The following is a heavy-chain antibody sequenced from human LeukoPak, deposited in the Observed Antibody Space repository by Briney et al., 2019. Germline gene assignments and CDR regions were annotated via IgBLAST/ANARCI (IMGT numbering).Heavy chain of an antibody. D-gene: IGHD2-8*02. CDR1: RFTFSRYW. CDR3: ARDDSTGSHYFDL. CDR2: IKHDGLEK. V-gene: IGHV3-7*01. J-gene: IGHJ2*01. Sequence: GGSLRLSCAASRFTFSRYWMSWVRQAPGKGLEWVANIKHDGLEKYSVDSVKGRFTISRDNAKNSLYLQMNGLRAEDTAVYYCARDDSTGSHYFDLWGRGTLVTVSS.